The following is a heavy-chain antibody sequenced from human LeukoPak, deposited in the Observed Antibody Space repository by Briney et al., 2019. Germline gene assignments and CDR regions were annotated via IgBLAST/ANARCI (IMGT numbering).Heavy chain of an antibody. D-gene: IGHD3-10*01. CDR1: GGSFSGYY. J-gene: IGHJ3*02. CDR3: AHASGNDAFDI. V-gene: IGHV4-34*01. Sequence: SETLSLTCAVYGGSFSGYYWNWIRQPPGKGLEWIGEINHSGSTNYNPSLKSRVTISVDTSKNQFSLKLSSVTAADTAVYYCAHASGNDAFDIWGQGTMVAVSS. CDR2: INHSGST.